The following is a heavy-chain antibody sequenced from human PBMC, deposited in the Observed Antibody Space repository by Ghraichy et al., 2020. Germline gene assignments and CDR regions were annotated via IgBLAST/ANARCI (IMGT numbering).Heavy chain of an antibody. J-gene: IGHJ4*02. CDR1: GFTFSSYS. CDR2: ISSSSSYI. D-gene: IGHD3-22*01. CDR3: ARDVYDSSGYYWSYLGDY. Sequence: GGSLRLSCAASGFTFSSYSMNWVRQAPGKGLEWVSSISSSSSYIYYADSVKGRFTISRDNAKNSLYLQMNSLRAEDTAVYYCARDVYDSSGYYWSYLGDYWGQGTLVTVSS. V-gene: IGHV3-21*01.